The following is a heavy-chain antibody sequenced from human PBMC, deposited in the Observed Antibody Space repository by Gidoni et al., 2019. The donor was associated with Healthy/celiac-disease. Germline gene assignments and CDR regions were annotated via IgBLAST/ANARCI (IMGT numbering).Heavy chain of an antibody. D-gene: IGHD3-22*01. CDR2: IDYSGST. V-gene: IGHV4-39*01. J-gene: IGHJ4*02. Sequence: QLQLQESGPGLVKPSETLSLTCTVSGGSISSSSYYWGWIRQPPGKGMEWIGSIDYSGSTYYNPSLKSRVTISVDTSKIQFSLKLSSVTAADTAVYYCARQGITMIVVVTYPYYFDYWGQGTLVTVSS. CDR3: ARQGITMIVVVTYPYYFDY. CDR1: GGSISSSSYY.